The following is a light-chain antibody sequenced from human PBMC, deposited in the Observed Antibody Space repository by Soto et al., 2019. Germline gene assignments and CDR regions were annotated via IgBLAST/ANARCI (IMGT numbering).Light chain of an antibody. CDR1: QSISGY. CDR2: DAS. Sequence: EIVLTQSPATLSLSPGERATLSCRASQSISGYLAWFQQKPGQAPRLLIYDASNRATGIPARFSGSGSGTDFTLTISSREAEDSALYYCQQRSSWPLTFGGGTKVEIK. CDR3: QQRSSWPLT. V-gene: IGKV3-11*01. J-gene: IGKJ4*01.